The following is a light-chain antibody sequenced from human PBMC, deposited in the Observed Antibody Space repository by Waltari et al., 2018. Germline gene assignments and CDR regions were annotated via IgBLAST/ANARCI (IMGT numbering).Light chain of an antibody. J-gene: IGLJ3*02. CDR2: DVH. V-gene: IGLV2-11*02. CDR3: CSYAGVHTFWL. CDR1: TSDGGEYNS. Sequence: QSALTQPPSVSGSPEQSVTIPCTGSTSDGGEYNSVSWYQQHPGKAPKPIIFDVHQRPSGVPDRFSGSKSGNTASLTISGLRPEDEADYHCCSYAGVHTFWLFGGGTKLTVL.